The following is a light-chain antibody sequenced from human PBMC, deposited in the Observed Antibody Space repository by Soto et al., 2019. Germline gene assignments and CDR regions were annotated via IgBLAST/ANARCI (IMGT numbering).Light chain of an antibody. Sequence: DIQMTQSPSSLYASVGDRVSITCRASQSLSTYLNWYQQKPGMAPKVLIYAASRLQSGVPSRFSGSGSGTDFTLTISSLQPEDFATYYCHKTYANPWTFGHGTKVEIK. CDR1: QSLSTY. J-gene: IGKJ1*01. CDR3: HKTYANPWT. V-gene: IGKV1-39*01. CDR2: AAS.